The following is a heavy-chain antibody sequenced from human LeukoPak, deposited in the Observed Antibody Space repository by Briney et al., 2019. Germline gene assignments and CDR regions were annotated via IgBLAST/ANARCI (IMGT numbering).Heavy chain of an antibody. CDR2: TYYRSKWYY. CDR3: ARGRSGFTVAVWGK. D-gene: IGHD6-19*01. Sequence: SQTLSLTCAISGDSVSIKGAAWNWIRQSPSRGLEWLGRTYYRSKWYYDYAESVKSRIIINPDTSKNQFSLQLNSVTPEDTAVYYCARGRSGFTVAVWGKWGQGTLVTVSS. J-gene: IGHJ4*02. CDR1: GDSVSIKGAA. V-gene: IGHV6-1*01.